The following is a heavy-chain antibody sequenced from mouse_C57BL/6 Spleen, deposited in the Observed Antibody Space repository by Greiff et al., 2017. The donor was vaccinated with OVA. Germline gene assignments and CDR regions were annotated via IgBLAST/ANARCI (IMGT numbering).Heavy chain of an antibody. CDR3: ARGPYYYGSSPYAMDY. J-gene: IGHJ4*01. V-gene: IGHV1-80*01. CDR1: GYAFSSYW. CDR2: IYPGDGDT. D-gene: IGHD1-1*01. Sequence: VKLVESGAELVKPGASVKISCKASGYAFSSYWMNWVKQRPGKGLEWIGQIYPGDGDTNYNGKFKGKATLTADKSSSTAYMQLSSLTSEDSAVYVCARGPYYYGSSPYAMDYWGQGTSVTVSS.